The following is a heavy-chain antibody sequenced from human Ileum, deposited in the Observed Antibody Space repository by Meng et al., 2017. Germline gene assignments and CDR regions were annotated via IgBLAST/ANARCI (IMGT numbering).Heavy chain of an antibody. CDR3: AREFYVDTAMVIDS. J-gene: IGHJ4*02. Sequence: QAQLQESGPGLVKPSQTLPLTFRVSNGSLTNANNYWNWIRQPPGQALEHIGYIYYDGSSYATPSLKSRVTMSIDTSTNQFSLRLDSVTAADTAVYYCAREFYVDTAMVIDSWGPGALVTVSS. V-gene: IGHV4-30-4*01. D-gene: IGHD5-18*01. CDR1: NGSLTNANNY. CDR2: IYYDGSS.